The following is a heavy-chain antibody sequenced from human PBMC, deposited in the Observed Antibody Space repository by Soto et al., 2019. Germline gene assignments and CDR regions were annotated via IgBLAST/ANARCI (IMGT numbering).Heavy chain of an antibody. D-gene: IGHD2-2*02. V-gene: IGHV3-33*01. CDR3: ARPAYCNSASCYRLDY. J-gene: IGHJ4*02. CDR2: IWSDGSNK. CDR1: GFNFSSYG. Sequence: SLRLSYAASGFNFSSYGMNWVRQAPGKGLEWVAVIWSDGSNKDYTDPVKGRFTISRDNSKNTLYLEMNSLRAEDTAVYFCARPAYCNSASCYRLDYWGQGALVTVSS.